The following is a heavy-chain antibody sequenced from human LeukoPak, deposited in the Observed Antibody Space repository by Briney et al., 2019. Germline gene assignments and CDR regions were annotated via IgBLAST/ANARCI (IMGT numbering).Heavy chain of an antibody. V-gene: IGHV3-11*04. J-gene: IGHJ4*02. D-gene: IGHD4-17*01. CDR3: AGDQINGDSFFDY. Sequence: GGSLRLSCAASGFTFSDYYMSRIRQAPGKGLEWVSYISSSGSTIYYADSVKGRFTISRDNAKNSLYLQMNSLRAEDTAVYYCAGDQINGDSFFDYWGQGTLVTVSS. CDR1: GFTFSDYY. CDR2: ISSSGSTI.